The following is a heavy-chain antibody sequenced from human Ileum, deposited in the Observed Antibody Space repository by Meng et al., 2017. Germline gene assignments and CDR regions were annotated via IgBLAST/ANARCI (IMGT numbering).Heavy chain of an antibody. J-gene: IGHJ4*02. D-gene: IGHD2-21*01. V-gene: IGHV4-4*02. Sequence: QWPLPESGPGLVKPSGTLSLPVAVSGDSISSRDWWSWVRQPPGKGLEWIGEISQESGRTNYNPSLKSRVTISLDKSKNQFSLNLNSVTAADTAVYYCVRNEGYSLGDWGQGTLVTVSS. CDR2: ISQESGRT. CDR1: GDSISSRDW. CDR3: VRNEGYSLGD.